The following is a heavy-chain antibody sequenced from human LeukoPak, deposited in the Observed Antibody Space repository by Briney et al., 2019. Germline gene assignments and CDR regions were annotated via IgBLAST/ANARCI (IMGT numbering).Heavy chain of an antibody. V-gene: IGHV4-59*01. CDR2: IYYSGST. CDR1: GGSISSYY. CDR3: ARVPTFGARPYYFDY. D-gene: IGHD3-3*01. Sequence: SETLSLTCAVSGGSISSYYWSWIRQPPGKGLEWIGYIYYSGSTNHNPSLKSRVTISVDTSKNQFSLKLSSVTAADTAVYYCARVPTFGARPYYFDYWGQGTLVTVSS. J-gene: IGHJ4*02.